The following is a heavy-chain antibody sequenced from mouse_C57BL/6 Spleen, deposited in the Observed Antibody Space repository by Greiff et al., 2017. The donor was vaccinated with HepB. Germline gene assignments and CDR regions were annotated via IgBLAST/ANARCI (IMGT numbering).Heavy chain of an antibody. Sequence: VQLQQSGAELVKPGASVKLSCTASGFNIKDYYMHWVKQRPEQGLEWIGSIDPEDGETTYAPKFQGKATITADTSSNTAYLQLSSLTSEDTAVYYCARSEGNYDEAMDYWGQGTSVTVSS. CDR1: GFNIKDYY. D-gene: IGHD2-1*01. CDR2: IDPEDGET. CDR3: ARSEGNYDEAMDY. V-gene: IGHV14-2*01. J-gene: IGHJ4*01.